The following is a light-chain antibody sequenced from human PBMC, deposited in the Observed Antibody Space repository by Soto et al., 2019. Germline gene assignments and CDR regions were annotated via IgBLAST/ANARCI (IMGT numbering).Light chain of an antibody. J-gene: IGLJ2*01. Sequence: QSALTQPRSVSGSPGQSVTISCTGTSSDVGGYNLVSWYQQHAAKAPKLMIYDVTKRPSGVPDRFSGSKSANTASLTISGLQADDEADYHCSSYAGSYTLLFGRGTKLTVL. CDR3: SSYAGSYTLL. CDR1: SSDVGGYNL. CDR2: DVT. V-gene: IGLV2-11*01.